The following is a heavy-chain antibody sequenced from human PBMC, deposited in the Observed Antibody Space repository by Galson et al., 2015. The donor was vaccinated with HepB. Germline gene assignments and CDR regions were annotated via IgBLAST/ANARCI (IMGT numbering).Heavy chain of an antibody. V-gene: IGHV1-69*10. CDR3: ARDPSEYYYDSSGYWGSNY. CDR2: IIPILGMA. J-gene: IGHJ4*02. D-gene: IGHD3-22*01. Sequence: SVKVSCKASGGTFSSYAISWVRQAPGQGLEWMGGIIPILGMANYAQKFQGRVTITADKSTSTAYMELSSLRSEDTAVYYCARDPSEYYYDSSGYWGSNYWGQGTLVTVSS. CDR1: GGTFSSYA.